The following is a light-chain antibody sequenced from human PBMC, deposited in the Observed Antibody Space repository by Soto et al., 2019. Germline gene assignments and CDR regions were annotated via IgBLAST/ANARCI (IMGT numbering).Light chain of an antibody. CDR3: HQYNSYSGT. J-gene: IGKJ1*01. Sequence: DIQMTQSPSTLSSSVIERFTITCGASQSISSWLAWYQQKPGKAPKLLIYDASSLESGVPSRFSGSGSGTEFTLTISSLQPDDFATYYCHQYNSYSGTFGQGTKVDIK. V-gene: IGKV1-5*01. CDR2: DAS. CDR1: QSISSW.